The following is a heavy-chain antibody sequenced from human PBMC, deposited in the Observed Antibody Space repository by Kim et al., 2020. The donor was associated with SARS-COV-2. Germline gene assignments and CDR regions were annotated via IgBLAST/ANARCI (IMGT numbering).Heavy chain of an antibody. CDR3: ARGAYCRGGICFPPSGY. J-gene: IGHJ4*02. Sequence: ASVKVSCKASGYSFTAYTSHWVRQAPGQRLEWMGWINAANGNTEFSQKFQGRVTSTRDTYATTVHMEVSSLRSEDTAVYYCARGAYCRGGICFPPSGYWGQGTLVTVSS. CDR2: INAANGNT. CDR1: GYSFTAYT. D-gene: IGHD2-15*01. V-gene: IGHV1-3*01.